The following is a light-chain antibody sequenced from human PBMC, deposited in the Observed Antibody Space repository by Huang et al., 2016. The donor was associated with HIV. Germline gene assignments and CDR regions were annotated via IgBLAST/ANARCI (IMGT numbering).Light chain of an antibody. CDR3: QQRNDWPPYT. J-gene: IGKJ2*01. CDR1: QSVTNF. V-gene: IGKV3-11*01. Sequence: EVVLTQSPATLSLSPGERATLSCRASQSVTNFLAWYQQKPGQAPRLLLYDASTRATGIPPRFSGSGSGTDFTLTISSLEPEDFAVYYCQQRNDWPPYTFGQGTRLEIK. CDR2: DAS.